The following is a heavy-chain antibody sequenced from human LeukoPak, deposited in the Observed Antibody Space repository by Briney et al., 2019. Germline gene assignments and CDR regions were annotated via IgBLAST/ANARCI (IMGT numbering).Heavy chain of an antibody. CDR2: IYTSGRT. V-gene: IGHV4-61*02. CDR3: ARDRIGRTTVTPGRGDYYYYMDV. D-gene: IGHD4-17*01. J-gene: IGHJ6*03. Sequence: PSETLSLTCSVSGGSISSGSYYWSLIRQPAGKGLEWIGRIYTSGRTNYNPSLKSRVTISVDTSKNQFSLKLSSVTAADTAVYYCARDRIGRTTVTPGRGDYYYYMDVWGKGTTVTISS. CDR1: GGSISSGSYY.